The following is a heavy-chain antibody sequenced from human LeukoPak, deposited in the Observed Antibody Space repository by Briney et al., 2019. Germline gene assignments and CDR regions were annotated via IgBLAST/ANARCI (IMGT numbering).Heavy chain of an antibody. V-gene: IGHV3-9*01. CDR1: GFTFDDYA. Sequence: PGGSLRLSRAASGFTFDDYAMHWVRQAPGKGLEWVSGISWNSGSIGYADSVKGRFTISRDNAKNSLYLQMNSLRAEDTALYYCAKDVRRSGGVYSYYFDYWGQGTLVTVSS. J-gene: IGHJ4*02. D-gene: IGHD6-13*01. CDR2: ISWNSGSI. CDR3: AKDVRRSGGVYSYYFDY.